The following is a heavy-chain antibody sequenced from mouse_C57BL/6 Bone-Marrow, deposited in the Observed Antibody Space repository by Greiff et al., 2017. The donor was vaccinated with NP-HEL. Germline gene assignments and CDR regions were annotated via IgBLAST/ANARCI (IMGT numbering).Heavy chain of an antibody. CDR3: ARGAY. J-gene: IGHJ3*01. Sequence: QVQLKQSGAELVKPGASVKISCKASGYEFSNCWMNWVKQRPGKGLEWIGQIYPGDGDTNYNGKFKDKATLTADKSSSTAYMQLSRLTSEDSAVYLCARGAYWGQGTRVTVSA. V-gene: IGHV1-80*01. CDR2: IYPGDGDT. CDR1: GYEFSNCW.